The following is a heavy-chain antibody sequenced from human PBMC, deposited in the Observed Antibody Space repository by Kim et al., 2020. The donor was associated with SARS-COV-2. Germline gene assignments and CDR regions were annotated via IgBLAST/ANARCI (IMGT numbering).Heavy chain of an antibody. V-gene: IGHV3-21*01. J-gene: IGHJ4*02. Sequence: GGSLRLSCAASGFTFSTYNMNWVRQAPGKGLEWVSSISSSTTYIYYADSVKGRFTISRDNAKNSLYLQMNSLRAEDTAVYYCARDFNGDDYWGQGTLVTVSS. D-gene: IGHD4-17*01. CDR3: ARDFNGDDY. CDR1: GFTFSTYN. CDR2: ISSSTTYI.